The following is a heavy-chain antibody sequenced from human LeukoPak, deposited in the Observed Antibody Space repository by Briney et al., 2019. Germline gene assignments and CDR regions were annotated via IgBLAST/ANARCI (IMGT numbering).Heavy chain of an antibody. CDR1: GLTLSNYW. J-gene: IGHJ4*02. CDR2: IKQGGSEK. D-gene: IGHD3-16*01. CDR3: ARVYVWGSYDY. Sequence: GGSLRLSCAASGLTLSNYWMSWVRQAPGKGLEWVANIKQGGSEKYYVGSVKGRFSISRDNAKSSLCLQMNSLRAEDTAVYYCARVYVWGSYDYWGQGTLVTVSS. V-gene: IGHV3-7*01.